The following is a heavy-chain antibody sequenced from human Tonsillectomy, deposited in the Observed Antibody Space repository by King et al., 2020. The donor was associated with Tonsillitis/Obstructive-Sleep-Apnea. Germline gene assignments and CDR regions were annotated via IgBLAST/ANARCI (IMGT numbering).Heavy chain of an antibody. Sequence: VQLVESGGGLVKPGGSLRLSCAASGFTFSDYYMSWIRQAPGKGLEWVSYISSSSSYTNYADSVKGRFTISRDNAKNSLYLQMNSLRAEDTAVYYCARVIVVVPAAIGNWFDPWGQGTLVTVSS. D-gene: IGHD2-2*01. J-gene: IGHJ5*02. CDR1: GFTFSDYY. CDR2: ISSSSSYT. V-gene: IGHV3-11*05. CDR3: ARVIVVVPAAIGNWFDP.